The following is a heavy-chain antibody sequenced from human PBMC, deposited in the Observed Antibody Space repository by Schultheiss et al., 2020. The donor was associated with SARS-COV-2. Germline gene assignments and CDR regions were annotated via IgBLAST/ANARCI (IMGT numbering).Heavy chain of an antibody. CDR1: GGSISRYY. Sequence: SETLSLTCTVSGGSISRYYWSWIRQPPGKGLAWIGYIYYSESTNYNRSLKSRVTISLDTSKNQFSLKLSPVTAADTAVYYCARDKKNGSRLDYWGQGTLVTVSS. V-gene: IGHV4-59*12. CDR2: IYYSEST. D-gene: IGHD6-25*01. CDR3: ARDKKNGSRLDY. J-gene: IGHJ4*02.